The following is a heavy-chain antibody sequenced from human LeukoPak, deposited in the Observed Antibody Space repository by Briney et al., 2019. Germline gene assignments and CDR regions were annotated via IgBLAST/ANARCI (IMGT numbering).Heavy chain of an antibody. CDR1: GFTFSSYS. Sequence: PGGSLRLSCAASGFTFSSYSMNWVRQAPGKGLEWVSYISSSSTIYYADSVKGRFTISRDNAKNSLYLQMNSLRAEDTAVYYCARVLAADTAMVTPYYYYMDVWGKGTTVTVSS. D-gene: IGHD5-18*01. CDR3: ARVLAADTAMVTPYYYYMDV. CDR2: ISSSSTI. V-gene: IGHV3-48*01. J-gene: IGHJ6*03.